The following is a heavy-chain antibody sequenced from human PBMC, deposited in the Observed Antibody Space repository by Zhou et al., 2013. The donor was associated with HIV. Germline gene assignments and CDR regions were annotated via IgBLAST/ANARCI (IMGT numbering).Heavy chain of an antibody. CDR1: GGTFSSYA. CDR3: ARNPPLGAVAGTGRAGYYYYGMDV. Sequence: QVQLVQSGAEVKKPGSSVKVSCKASGGTFSSYAISWVRQAPGQGLEWMGGIIPIFGTANYAQKFLGRVTITADESTSTAYMELSSLRSDDTAVYYCARNPPLGAVAGTGRAGYYYYGMDVWGQGTTVTVSS. J-gene: IGHJ6*02. D-gene: IGHD6-19*01. CDR2: IIPIFGTA. V-gene: IGHV1-69*12.